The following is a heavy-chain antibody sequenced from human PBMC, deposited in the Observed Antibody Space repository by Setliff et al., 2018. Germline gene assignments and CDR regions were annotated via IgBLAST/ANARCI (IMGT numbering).Heavy chain of an antibody. CDR1: GFTFTNYA. Sequence: GGSLRLSCAASGFTFTNYAMTWVRQAPGKGLQWVSAISGSGGSTYYADSVKGRFTISRDNSKSTLYLQMNSLRAEDTAVYYCAKERHGDYVLDYWGQGTLVTVSS. V-gene: IGHV3-23*01. CDR2: ISGSGGST. D-gene: IGHD4-17*01. CDR3: AKERHGDYVLDY. J-gene: IGHJ4*02.